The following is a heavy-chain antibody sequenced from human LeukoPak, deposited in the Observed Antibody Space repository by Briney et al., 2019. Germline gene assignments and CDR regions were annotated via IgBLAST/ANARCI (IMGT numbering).Heavy chain of an antibody. CDR1: GYTFISSD. CDR2: MNPNSGNT. V-gene: IGHV1-8*01. Sequence: ASVKVFCKASGYTFISSDINWVRQATGQGLEWMGWMNPNSGNTGYAQKFQGRVTMTRNTFIYTAYMEVSSLRSEDTAVYYCARGSYDSSGTYYMDVWGKGTTVTVSS. CDR3: ARGSYDSSGTYYMDV. D-gene: IGHD3-22*01. J-gene: IGHJ6*03.